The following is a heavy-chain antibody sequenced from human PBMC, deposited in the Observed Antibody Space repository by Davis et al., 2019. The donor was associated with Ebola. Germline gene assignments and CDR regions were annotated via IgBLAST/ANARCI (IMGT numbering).Heavy chain of an antibody. Sequence: GESLKISCAASGFTFSNAWMSWVRQAPGKGLEWVGRIKSKTDGGTTDYAAPVKGRFTISRDDSKNTLYLQMNSLKTEDTAVYYCKSSWYFYGWFDPWGQGTLVTVSS. D-gene: IGHD6-13*01. V-gene: IGHV3-15*01. J-gene: IGHJ5*02. CDR2: IKSKTDGGTT. CDR1: GFTFSNAW. CDR3: KSSWYFYGWFDP.